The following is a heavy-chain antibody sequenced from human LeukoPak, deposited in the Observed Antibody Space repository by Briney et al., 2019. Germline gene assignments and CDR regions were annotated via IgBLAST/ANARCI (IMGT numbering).Heavy chain of an antibody. CDR3: AKELSGYDFDEEDYYYMDV. CDR2: IRYDGSNK. J-gene: IGHJ6*03. Sequence: GGSLRLSCAASEFIFSRYAMHWVRQAPGKGLEWVAFIRYDGSNKYYADSVKGRFTISRDNSKNTLYLQMNSLRAEDTAVYYCAKELSGYDFDEEDYYYMDVWGKGTTVTVSS. D-gene: IGHD5-12*01. CDR1: EFIFSRYA. V-gene: IGHV3-30*02.